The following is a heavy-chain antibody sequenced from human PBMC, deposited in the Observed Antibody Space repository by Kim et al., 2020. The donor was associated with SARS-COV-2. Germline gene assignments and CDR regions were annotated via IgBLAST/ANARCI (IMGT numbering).Heavy chain of an antibody. V-gene: IGHV4-30-2*01. Sequence: SETLSLTCAVSGGSISSGGYSWSWIRQPPGKGLEWIGYIYHSGSTYYNPSLKSRVTISVDRSKNQFSLKLSSVTAADTAVYYCAREGRDSSSWPGTGGWFDPWGQGTLVTVSS. J-gene: IGHJ5*02. CDR1: GGSISSGGYS. CDR3: AREGRDSSSWPGTGGWFDP. D-gene: IGHD6-13*01. CDR2: IYHSGST.